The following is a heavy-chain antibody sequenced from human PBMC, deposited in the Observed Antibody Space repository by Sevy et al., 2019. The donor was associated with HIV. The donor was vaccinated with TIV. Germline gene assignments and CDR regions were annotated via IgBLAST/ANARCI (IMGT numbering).Heavy chain of an antibody. CDR3: GGDPYIAAAGNAFDI. D-gene: IGHD6-13*01. CDR1: GYTFTGYY. Sequence: ASVKVSCKASGYTFTGYYMHWVRQAPGQGLEWMGWINPNSGGTNYAQKFQGRVTMTRDTSISTAYMELSRLRSDDTAGDFWGGDPYIAAAGNAFDIWGQGTMVTVSS. J-gene: IGHJ3*02. CDR2: INPNSGGT. V-gene: IGHV1-2*02.